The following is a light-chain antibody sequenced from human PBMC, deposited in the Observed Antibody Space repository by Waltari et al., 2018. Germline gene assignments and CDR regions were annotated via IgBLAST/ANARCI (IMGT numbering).Light chain of an antibody. CDR2: EVS. V-gene: IGLV2-14*01. CDR1: DSAVGPYDF. Sequence: QSDLTQPASVSGSPGQSITLSCPGTDSAVGPYDFFPCYQQHPGKAPHLIIYEVSNRPSGISNRFSASKSGNTASLTISGLQAEDEADYYCSSYTTSSAPGVFGTVTRVTVL. J-gene: IGLJ1*01. CDR3: SSYTTSSAPGV.